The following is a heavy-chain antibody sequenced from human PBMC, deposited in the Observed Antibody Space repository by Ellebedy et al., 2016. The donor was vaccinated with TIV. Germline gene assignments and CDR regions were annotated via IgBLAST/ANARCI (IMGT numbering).Heavy chain of an antibody. Sequence: MPGGSLRLSCAVYGASLSGYQWSWIRLSPGKGLQWIGEINDVGTTNYNPSLRSRVTISVDTSKTQFSLKLNSVTAADTAIYYCARCYTGTNWFDPWGRGTLVTVSS. V-gene: IGHV4-34*01. CDR1: GASLSGYQ. CDR3: ARCYTGTNWFDP. D-gene: IGHD3-16*02. CDR2: INDVGTT. J-gene: IGHJ5*02.